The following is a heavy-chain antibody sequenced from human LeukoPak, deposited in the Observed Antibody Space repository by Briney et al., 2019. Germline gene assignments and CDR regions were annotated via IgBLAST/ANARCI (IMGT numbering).Heavy chain of an antibody. D-gene: IGHD4-23*01. CDR3: AKGLFTMVVTCWDC. CDR1: GFTFSNYG. Sequence: GGSLRLSCAASGFTFSNYGMHWVRQAPGKGLEWVAFIRYDGSDKYYADSVKGRFTISRDNSKNTLYLQMNSLRVEDTAVYYCAKGLFTMVVTCWDCWGQGNLVTVSS. CDR2: IRYDGSDK. V-gene: IGHV3-30*02. J-gene: IGHJ4*02.